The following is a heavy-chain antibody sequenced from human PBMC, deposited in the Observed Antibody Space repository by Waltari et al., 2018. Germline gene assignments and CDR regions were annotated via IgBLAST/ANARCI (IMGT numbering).Heavy chain of an antibody. CDR1: GFTFSAYW. CDR3: VLFSSDFLGDC. Sequence: EVQLVESGGGLVQPGGSLRLSCAASGFTFSAYWMHWVRQAPGEGLVSVSQINTCGTITSYADSVKGRFTISRDNAKNTLFLQMNSLRAEDTAVYYCVLFSSDFLGDCWGQGTLVTVSS. D-gene: IGHD6-25*01. V-gene: IGHV3-74*01. J-gene: IGHJ4*02. CDR2: INTCGTIT.